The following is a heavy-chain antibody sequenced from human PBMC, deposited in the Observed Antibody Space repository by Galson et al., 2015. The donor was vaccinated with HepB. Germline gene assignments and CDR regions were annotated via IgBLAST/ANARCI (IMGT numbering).Heavy chain of an antibody. CDR2: INWNDDK. CDR3: AHSLGLVGPYFDY. Sequence: PALVKPTQTLTLTCTFSGFSLRISGMGVGWIRQPPGKALEWLAFINWNDDKRYSPSLKSRVSITKDTSKNQVVLRMTNMDSVDTATYYCAHSLGLVGPYFDYWGQGTLVTVSS. V-gene: IGHV2-5*01. CDR1: GFSLRISGMG. J-gene: IGHJ4*02. D-gene: IGHD2-8*02.